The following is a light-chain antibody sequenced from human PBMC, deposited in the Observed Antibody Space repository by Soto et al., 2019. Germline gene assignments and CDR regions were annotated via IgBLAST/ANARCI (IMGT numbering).Light chain of an antibody. J-gene: IGKJ2*01. CDR3: QQYDPAPFT. Sequence: DIVMTQSPASLAVSLGERATINCKSSQSALYSPNNKNYLAWYQQKPGQPPKLLIYWASTRESGVPDRFSGSGSGTDFSRTISSLQAEDVATYYCQQYDPAPFTFGQWTKLEI. CDR1: QSALYSPNNKNY. V-gene: IGKV4-1*01. CDR2: WAS.